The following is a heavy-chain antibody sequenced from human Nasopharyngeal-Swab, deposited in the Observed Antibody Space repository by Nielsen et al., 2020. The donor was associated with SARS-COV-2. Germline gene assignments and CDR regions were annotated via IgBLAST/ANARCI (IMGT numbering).Heavy chain of an antibody. CDR3: AQLGGVAWFDY. D-gene: IGHD2-8*02. Sequence: GESLKISCAASGFTFSSYDMHWVRQATGKGLEWVSAIGTAGDTYYPGSVKGRFTISRENAKNSLYLQMNSLRDEDTAVYYCAQLGGVAWFDYWGQGTLVTVSS. V-gene: IGHV3-13*01. CDR2: IGTAGDT. J-gene: IGHJ4*02. CDR1: GFTFSSYD.